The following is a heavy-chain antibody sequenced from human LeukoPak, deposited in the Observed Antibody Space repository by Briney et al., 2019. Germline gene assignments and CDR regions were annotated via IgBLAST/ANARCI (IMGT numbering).Heavy chain of an antibody. V-gene: IGHV4-39*07. CDR1: GDSISGSSYY. Sequence: SETLSLTCTVSGDSISGSSYYWTWVRQPPGKGLEWVASISYSGRTYYKPSLKSRVTISVDTSKSQFSLKLNSVTAADTAVYYCAPGNSGYYFVWGQGTLVTVSS. D-gene: IGHD3-22*01. J-gene: IGHJ4*02. CDR2: ISYSGRT. CDR3: APGNSGYYFV.